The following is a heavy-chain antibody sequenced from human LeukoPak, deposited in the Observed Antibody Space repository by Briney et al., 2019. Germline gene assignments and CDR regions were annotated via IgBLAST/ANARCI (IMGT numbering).Heavy chain of an antibody. CDR1: GFTFHTYA. V-gene: IGHV3-23*01. D-gene: IGHD5-18*01. Sequence: GGSLRLSCAASGFTFHTYAMSWVRQAPGKGLEWVSGIDGNGASTYYSDSVKGRFTISRDNSKNTLYLQMSSLRAEDTAVYYCAKDQGYSYYYLDYWGQGTLVTVSS. CDR2: IDGNGAST. J-gene: IGHJ4*02. CDR3: AKDQGYSYYYLDY.